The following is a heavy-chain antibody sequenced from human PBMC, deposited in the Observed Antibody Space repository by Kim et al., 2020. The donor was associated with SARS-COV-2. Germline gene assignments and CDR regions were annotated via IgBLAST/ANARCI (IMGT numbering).Heavy chain of an antibody. CDR2: ISSSSSYI. D-gene: IGHD6-6*01. CDR3: ARVGVPYLQLQYYYYYGMDV. J-gene: IGHJ6*02. V-gene: IGHV3-21*01. CDR1: GFTFSSYS. Sequence: GGSLRLSCAASGFTFSSYSMNWVRQAPGKGLEWVSSISSSSSYIYYADSVKGRFTISRDNAKNSLYLQMNSLRAEDTAVYYCARVGVPYLQLQYYYYYGMDVWGQGTTVTVSS.